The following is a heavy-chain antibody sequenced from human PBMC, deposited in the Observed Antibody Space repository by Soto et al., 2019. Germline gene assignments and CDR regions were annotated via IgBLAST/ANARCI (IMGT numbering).Heavy chain of an antibody. Sequence: SETLSLTCTVSGGSISRYYWSWIRQPPGKGLEWIGYIYYSGSTNYNPSLKSRVAISVDTSKNQFSLKLSSVTAADTAVYYCARVAYYYDSSGYIHYFDYWGQGTLVTVSS. CDR3: ARVAYYYDSSGYIHYFDY. J-gene: IGHJ4*02. V-gene: IGHV4-59*01. CDR1: GGSISRYY. CDR2: IYYSGST. D-gene: IGHD3-22*01.